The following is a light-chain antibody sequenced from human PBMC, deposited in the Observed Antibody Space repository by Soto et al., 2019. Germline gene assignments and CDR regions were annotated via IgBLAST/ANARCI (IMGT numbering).Light chain of an antibody. CDR2: EDT. J-gene: IGLJ3*02. Sequence: NFMLTQPHSVSGSPGKTVNISCTRSSGSIATNYVQWYQQRPGSAPTTVIYEDTQRPSGVPGRFSGSIDSSSNSASLTISGLQTEDEADYYCQTWGSGIRVFGGGTKVTVL. V-gene: IGLV6-57*04. CDR3: QTWGSGIRV. CDR1: SGSIATNY.